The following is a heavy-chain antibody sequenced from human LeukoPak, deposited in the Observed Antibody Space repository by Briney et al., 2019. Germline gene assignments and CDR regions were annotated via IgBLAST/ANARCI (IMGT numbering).Heavy chain of an antibody. Sequence: SETLSLTCTVSGGSISSGDYYWSWIRQPPGKGLEWIGYIYYSGSTYYNPSLKSRVTISVDTSKNQFSLKLSSVTAAGTAVYYCAREVLPAANYYGMDVWGQGTTVTVSS. CDR2: IYYSGST. CDR3: AREVLPAANYYGMDV. J-gene: IGHJ6*02. D-gene: IGHD2-2*01. CDR1: GGSISSGDYY. V-gene: IGHV4-30-4*01.